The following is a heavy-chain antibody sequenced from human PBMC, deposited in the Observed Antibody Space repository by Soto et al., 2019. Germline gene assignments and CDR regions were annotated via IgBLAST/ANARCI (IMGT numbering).Heavy chain of an antibody. D-gene: IGHD2-15*01. CDR2: INPSVGST. V-gene: IGHV1-46*01. CDR1: GYTFTSYY. CDR3: ARGGVVAARRLYYYGMDV. Sequence: ASVKVSSKASGYTFTSYYMHWVRQAPGQGLEWMGIINPSVGSTSYAQKFQGRVTMTRDTSTSTVYMELSSLRSEDTAVYYCARGGVVAARRLYYYGMDVWGQGTTVTVSS. J-gene: IGHJ6*02.